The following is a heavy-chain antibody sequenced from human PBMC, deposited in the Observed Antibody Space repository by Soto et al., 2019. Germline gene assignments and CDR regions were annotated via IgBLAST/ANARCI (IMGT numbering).Heavy chain of an antibody. CDR2: INPNSGGT. J-gene: IGHJ4*02. CDR1: GYTFTSYG. V-gene: IGHV1-2*04. D-gene: IGHD4-4*01. Sequence: GASVKVSCKASGYTFTSYGISWVRQAPGQGLEWMGWINPNSGGTNYAQKFQGWVTMTRDTSISTAYMELSRLRSDDTAVYYCAREENSNYDYWGQGTLVTVSS. CDR3: AREENSNYDY.